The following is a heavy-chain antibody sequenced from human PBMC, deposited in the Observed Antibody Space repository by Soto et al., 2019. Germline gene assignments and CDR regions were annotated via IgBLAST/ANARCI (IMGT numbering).Heavy chain of an antibody. Sequence: PSETLSLSCTVSGGSISSGDYYWSWIRQPPGKGLEWIGYIYYSGSTYYNPSLKSRVTISVDTSKNQFSLKLSSVTAADTAVYYWARMTTVTTRHDAFDIGGQGTMVTVSS. J-gene: IGHJ3*02. D-gene: IGHD4-17*01. CDR1: GGSISSGDYY. V-gene: IGHV4-30-4*01. CDR2: IYYSGST. CDR3: ARMTTVTTRHDAFDI.